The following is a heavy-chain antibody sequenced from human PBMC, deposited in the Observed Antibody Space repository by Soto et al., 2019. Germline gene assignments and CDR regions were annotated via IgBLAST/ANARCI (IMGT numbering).Heavy chain of an antibody. Sequence: SETVSLTCAVSGGSISSCYWSWIRLPPAEELEWIGYIYYSGSTNYNHSLKRRVTISLEASKTQISLRLSSVTASDTAIYYWAGVGAHSQSLAPGGPGPRVTVSS. D-gene: IGHD2-21*01. CDR1: GGSISSCY. CDR3: AGVGAHSQSLAP. CDR2: IYYSGST. V-gene: IGHV4-59*12. J-gene: IGHJ5*02.